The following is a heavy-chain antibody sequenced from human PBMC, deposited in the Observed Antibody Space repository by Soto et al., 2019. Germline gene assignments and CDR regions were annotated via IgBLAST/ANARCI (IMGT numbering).Heavy chain of an antibody. Sequence: PSETLSLTCAVYGGSFSGYYWSWIRQPPGKGLEWIGEINHSGSTNYNPSLKSRVTISVDTSKNQFSLKLSSVTAADTAVYYCAGYSAAAGSYYYYYGMDVWGQGTTVTAP. CDR1: GGSFSGYY. V-gene: IGHV4-34*01. CDR3: AGYSAAAGSYYYYYGMDV. CDR2: INHSGST. J-gene: IGHJ6*02. D-gene: IGHD6-13*01.